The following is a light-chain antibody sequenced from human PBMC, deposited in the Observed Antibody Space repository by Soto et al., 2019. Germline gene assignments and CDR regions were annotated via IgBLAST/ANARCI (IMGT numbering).Light chain of an antibody. V-gene: IGKV1-16*01. CDR1: QDVENF. CDR3: QQYYRYPFT. CDR2: AAN. Sequence: DIEMTQSPSSLSASLGDRITITCRASQDVENFITWYQQRPGKAPEALLFAANILQSGVPSRFSGSGFGTEFTLTIISLQPEDLATYFCQQYYRYPFTFGGGTKVEI. J-gene: IGKJ4*01.